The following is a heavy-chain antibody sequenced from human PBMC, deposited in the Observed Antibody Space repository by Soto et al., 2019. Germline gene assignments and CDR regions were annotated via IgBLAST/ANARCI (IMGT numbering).Heavy chain of an antibody. J-gene: IGHJ4*02. D-gene: IGHD3-3*02. Sequence: GGSLRLACAAPGFTFSSYSMNWVRQAPGKGLEWVSYISSSSSTIYYADSVKGRFTISRDNAKNSLYLQMDSLRDEDTAVYYCARDLAGQMARFDYWGQGTLVTVSS. V-gene: IGHV3-48*02. CDR3: ARDLAGQMARFDY. CDR2: ISSSSSTI. CDR1: GFTFSSYS.